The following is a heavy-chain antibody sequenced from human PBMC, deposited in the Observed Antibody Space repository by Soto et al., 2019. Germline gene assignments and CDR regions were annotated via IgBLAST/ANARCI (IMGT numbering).Heavy chain of an antibody. CDR1: GGSISSYY. J-gene: IGHJ3*01. CDR3: ARDRRFYDSGSYDIANDAFDV. D-gene: IGHD3-22*01. V-gene: IGHV4-59*01. Sequence: PSETLSLTCTVSGGSISSYYWSWIRQPPGKGLEWIGYIYYSGSTNYNPSLKSRVTISVDTSKNQFSLKLSSVTAADTAVYYCARDRRFYDSGSYDIANDAFDVWGQGTMVTVSS. CDR2: IYYSGST.